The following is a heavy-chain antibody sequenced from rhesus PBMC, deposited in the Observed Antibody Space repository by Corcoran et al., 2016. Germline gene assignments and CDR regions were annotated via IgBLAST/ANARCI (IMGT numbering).Heavy chain of an antibody. J-gene: IGHJ4*01. V-gene: IGHV6-1*01. Sequence: QVQLQESGPGLVKPSQTLSLTCAISGDSVSSNSATWNWIRQSPSRGLEWLRRTNNRSKWYNEYAQSVQNRIRINPDTSKNQFSRQLNSVPPEDMAVYYCARGSSWSFDYWGQGVLVTVSS. CDR1: GDSVSSNSAT. CDR2: TNNRSKWYN. CDR3: ARGSSWSFDY. D-gene: IGHD6-13*01.